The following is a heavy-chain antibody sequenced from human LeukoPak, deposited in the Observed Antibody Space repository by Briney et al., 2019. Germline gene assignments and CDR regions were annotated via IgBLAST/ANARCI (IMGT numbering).Heavy chain of an antibody. J-gene: IGHJ3*01. CDR3: AHLYDFWNGYFYAFDV. V-gene: IGHV2-5*01. D-gene: IGHD3-3*01. CDR1: GFSLSTSGVG. CDR2: IYWNDDK. Sequence: ESGPTLVKPTQTLTLTCTFSGFSLSTSGVGVGWIRQPPGKALEWLALIYWNDDKRYSPSLKSRLTITKDTSKNQVVLTMTNMDPVDTATYYCAHLYDFWNGYFYAFDVWGQGTMVTVSS.